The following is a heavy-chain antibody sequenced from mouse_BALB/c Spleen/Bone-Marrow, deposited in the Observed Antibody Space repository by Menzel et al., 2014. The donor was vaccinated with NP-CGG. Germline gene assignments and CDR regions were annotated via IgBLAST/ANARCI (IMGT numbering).Heavy chain of an antibody. CDR3: TRDNYEAMDY. V-gene: IGHV1S135*01. J-gene: IGHJ4*01. Sequence: VQLQQSGPELEKPGASVKISCKASGYSFTGYNMYWVKQSHGKSLEWIGYIDPYSGGTNYNQKFRDKATLTADKSSSTAYMQLSSLTSEDSAVYYCTRDNYEAMDYWGQGTSVTVSS. D-gene: IGHD1-3*01. CDR1: GYSFTGYN. CDR2: IDPYSGGT.